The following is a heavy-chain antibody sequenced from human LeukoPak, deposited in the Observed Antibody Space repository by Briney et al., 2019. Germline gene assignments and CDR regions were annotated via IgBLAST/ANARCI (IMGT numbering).Heavy chain of an antibody. J-gene: IGHJ3*01. D-gene: IGHD3-22*01. CDR1: GXTFGSYG. CDR3: AKYDYYDSTGHLVGDAFDV. Sequence: GGSLRLSCTASGXTFGSYGVSWVRQVPGKGPEWVSAIGGSGVGTYYADSVKGRFTISRDNSKNTLSLQMNSLKSEDTAVYYCAKYDYYDSTGHLVGDAFDVWGQGTTVTVSS. CDR2: IGGSGVGT. V-gene: IGHV3-23*01.